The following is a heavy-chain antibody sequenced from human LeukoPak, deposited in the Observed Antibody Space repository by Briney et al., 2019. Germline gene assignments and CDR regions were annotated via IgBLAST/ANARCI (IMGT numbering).Heavy chain of an antibody. Sequence: ASVKVSCKASGYTFTSYAMNWVRQAPGQRLEWMGWINAGNGNTKYSQEFQGRVTITRDTSASTAYMELSSLRSEDMAVYYCARADSSSWYPLLDWGQGTLVTVSS. CDR1: GYTFTSYA. CDR2: INAGNGNT. CDR3: ARADSSSWYPLLD. V-gene: IGHV1-3*03. J-gene: IGHJ4*02. D-gene: IGHD6-13*01.